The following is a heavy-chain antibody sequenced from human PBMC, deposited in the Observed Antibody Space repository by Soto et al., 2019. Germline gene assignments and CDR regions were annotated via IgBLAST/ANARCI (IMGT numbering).Heavy chain of an antibody. J-gene: IGHJ6*03. CDR3: ARSKASDYGDYVSFGYYYYMDV. V-gene: IGHV3-48*01. CDR1: GFTFSSYS. CDR2: ISSSSSTI. Sequence: GGSLRLSCAASGFTFSSYSMNWVRQAPGKGLEWVSYISSSSSTIYYADSVKGRFTISRDNAKNSLYLQMNSLRAEDTAVYYCARSKASDYGDYVSFGYYYYMDVWGKGTTVTVSS. D-gene: IGHD4-17*01.